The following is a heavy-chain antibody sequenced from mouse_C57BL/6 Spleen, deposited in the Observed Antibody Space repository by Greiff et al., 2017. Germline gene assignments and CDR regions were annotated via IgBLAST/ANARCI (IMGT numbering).Heavy chain of an antibody. Sequence: QVQLQQSGPELVKPGASVKISCKASGYAFSSSWMNWVKQRPGKGLEWIGRIYPGDGDTNYNGKFKGKATLTADKSSSTAYMQLSSLTSEDSAVYFCASGSNYVLAYWGQGTLVTVSA. CDR3: ASGSNYVLAY. CDR2: IYPGDGDT. CDR1: GYAFSSSW. D-gene: IGHD2-5*01. V-gene: IGHV1-82*01. J-gene: IGHJ3*01.